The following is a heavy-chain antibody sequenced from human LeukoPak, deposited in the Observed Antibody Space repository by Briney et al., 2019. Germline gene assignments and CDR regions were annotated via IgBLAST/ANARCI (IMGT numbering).Heavy chain of an antibody. CDR2: IFPGDSDT. Sequence: SGESLKISCKGSGYIFTSYWIGWVRQMPGKGLEWMGIIFPGDSDTRYSPSFQGHVTISADKSIRTAYLQWSSLKASDTAMYYCARSESGGYKSDYWGQGTLVSVSS. CDR1: GYIFTSYW. V-gene: IGHV5-51*01. D-gene: IGHD5-24*01. CDR3: ARSESGGYKSDY. J-gene: IGHJ4*02.